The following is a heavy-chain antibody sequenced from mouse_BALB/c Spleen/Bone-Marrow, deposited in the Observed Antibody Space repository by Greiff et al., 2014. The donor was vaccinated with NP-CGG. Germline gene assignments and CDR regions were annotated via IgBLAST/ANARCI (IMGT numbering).Heavy chain of an antibody. J-gene: IGHJ4*01. D-gene: IGHD2-4*01. CDR1: GFNIKDTD. Sequence: EVQLQESGAELVKPGASVKLSCTASGFNIKDTDMHWVKQRPEQGMEWIGRIDPANDNTKYDPKFQGKATITADTSSNTVYLQLSSLTSEDTAVYYCAITPSAMDYWGQGTSVTVSP. V-gene: IGHV14-3*02. CDR2: IDPANDNT. CDR3: AITPSAMDY.